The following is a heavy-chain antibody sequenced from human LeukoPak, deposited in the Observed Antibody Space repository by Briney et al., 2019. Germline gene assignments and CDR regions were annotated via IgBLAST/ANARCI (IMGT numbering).Heavy chain of an antibody. CDR2: IWADASNE. V-gene: IGHV3-33*01. CDR3: ARDSLDTAMVYYYGMDV. J-gene: IGHJ6*02. D-gene: IGHD5-18*01. Sequence: GGSLRLSCAASGFTFMSYAMDWVRQTPGKGLEWVAVIWADASNEYYADSVKGRFTISRDNSKNTLYLQMNSLRAEDTAVYYCARDSLDTAMVYYYGMDVWGQGTTVTVSS. CDR1: GFTFMSYA.